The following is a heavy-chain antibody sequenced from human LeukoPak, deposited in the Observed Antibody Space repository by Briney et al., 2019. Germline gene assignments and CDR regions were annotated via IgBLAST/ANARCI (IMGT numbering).Heavy chain of an antibody. CDR1: GFNFRNYG. J-gene: IGHJ4*02. Sequence: PGGSLRLSCAASGFNFRNYGMHWVRQAPGKGLEWVALISYDGSNKYYAGSVKGRFTISRDNSKNTLYLQMISLRAEDTAVYYCANYGSVSYFAYWGQGTLVTVSS. CDR3: ANYGSVSYFAY. V-gene: IGHV3-30*18. D-gene: IGHD3-10*01. CDR2: ISYDGSNK.